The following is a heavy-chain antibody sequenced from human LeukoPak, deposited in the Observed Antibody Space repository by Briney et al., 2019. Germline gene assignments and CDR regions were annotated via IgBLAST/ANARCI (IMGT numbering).Heavy chain of an antibody. CDR2: ISDTEDT. D-gene: IGHD2/OR15-2a*01. Sequence: SETLSLTCTVSGGSINNYYWSWVRQSPGKGLEWIGYISDTEDTKYNPSLKSRVTISIDTSKNQFSLKMTSVTAADTAVYYCVRDSPVEWRIYGDTFDSWGQGTRVTVSS. CDR1: GGSINNYY. CDR3: VRDSPVEWRIYGDTFDS. V-gene: IGHV4-59*01. J-gene: IGHJ3*01.